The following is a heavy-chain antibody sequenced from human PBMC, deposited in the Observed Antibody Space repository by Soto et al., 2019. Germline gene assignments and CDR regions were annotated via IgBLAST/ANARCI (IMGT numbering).Heavy chain of an antibody. D-gene: IGHD3-3*01. J-gene: IGHJ5*02. CDR1: GFSLSTSGMC. CDR2: IDWDDDK. Sequence: SGPTLVNPTQTLTLTCTFSGFSLSTSGMCVSWIRQPPGKALDWLALIDWDDDKYYSTSLKTRLTISKDTSKNQVVLTMTNMDPVDTATYYCARSRLYYDFWSGYRASTNWFDPWGQGTLVTVSS. CDR3: ARSRLYYDFWSGYRASTNWFDP. V-gene: IGHV2-70*01.